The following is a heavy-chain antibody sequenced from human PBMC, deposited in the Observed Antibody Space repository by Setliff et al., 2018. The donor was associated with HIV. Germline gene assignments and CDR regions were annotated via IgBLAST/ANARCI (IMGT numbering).Heavy chain of an antibody. D-gene: IGHD2-21*01. J-gene: IGHJ5*02. V-gene: IGHV1-24*01. CDR3: GRSRRDCGGGACKSDWFDP. CDR2: FDPEDVET. CDR1: GYTLAELS. Sequence: GASVKVSCKVSGYTLAELSTHWVRQAPGKGLEWMGGFDPEDVETVYAQKFQGRVSIITDESTNTAYMELSSLRSGDTAVYYCGRSRRDCGGGACKSDWFDPWGQGTLVTVSS.